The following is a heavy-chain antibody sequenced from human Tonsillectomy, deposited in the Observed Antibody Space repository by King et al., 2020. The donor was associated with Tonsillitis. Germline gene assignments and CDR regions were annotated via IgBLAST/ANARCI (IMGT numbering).Heavy chain of an antibody. CDR3: ARARDTATGLYFFDS. D-gene: IGHD5-18*01. Sequence: QLQESGPGLVKPSGTLSLTCAVSGAFISSSHWWSWLRQPPGSGLEWIGEIYHSGSTNNNPSLKSRVTISVDKPKKHFSLKLSSVTAADTAVYYCARARDTATGLYFFDSWGQGTLVTVSS. V-gene: IGHV4-4*02. CDR1: GAFISSSHW. CDR2: IYHSGST. J-gene: IGHJ4*02.